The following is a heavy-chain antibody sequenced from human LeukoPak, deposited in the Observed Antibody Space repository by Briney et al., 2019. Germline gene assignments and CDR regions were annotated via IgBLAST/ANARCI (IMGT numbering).Heavy chain of an antibody. Sequence: SETLSLTCTVSGGSISSGDYYWSWGRQPPGKGLEWIGYIYYSGSTYYNPSLKSRVTISVDTSKNQFSLKLSSVTAADTAVYYCARECDDYGDYRDAFDIWGQGTTVTVSS. CDR2: IYYSGST. J-gene: IGHJ3*02. CDR3: ARECDDYGDYRDAFDI. D-gene: IGHD4-17*01. V-gene: IGHV4-30-4*02. CDR1: GGSISSGDYY.